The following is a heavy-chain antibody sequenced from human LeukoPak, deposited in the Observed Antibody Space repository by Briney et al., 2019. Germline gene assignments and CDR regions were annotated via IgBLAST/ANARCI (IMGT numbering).Heavy chain of an antibody. D-gene: IGHD2-15*01. Sequence: SETLSLTCAVYGGSFSGYYWSWIRQPPGKGLEWIGEINHSGSTYYNPSLKSRVTISVDTSKNQFSLKLSSVTAADTAVYYCASGYCSGGSCYRYYYYYGMDVWGQGTTVTVSS. CDR1: GGSFSGYY. J-gene: IGHJ6*02. V-gene: IGHV4-34*01. CDR3: ASGYCSGGSCYRYYYYYGMDV. CDR2: INHSGST.